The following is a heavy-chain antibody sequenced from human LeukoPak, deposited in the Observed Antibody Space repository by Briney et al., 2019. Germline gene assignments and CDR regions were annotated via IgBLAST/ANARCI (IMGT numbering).Heavy chain of an antibody. J-gene: IGHJ4*02. CDR2: ISGSGGST. D-gene: IGHD3-10*01. V-gene: IGHV3-23*01. CDR3: AKNPPSVRGVIKYYFDY. CDR1: GFTFSSYG. Sequence: PGGSLRLCCAASGFTFSSYGMSWVRQAPGKGLEWVSAISGSGGSTYYADSVKGRFTISRDNSKNTLYLQMNSLRAEDTAVYYCAKNPPSVRGVIKYYFDYWGQGTLVTVSS.